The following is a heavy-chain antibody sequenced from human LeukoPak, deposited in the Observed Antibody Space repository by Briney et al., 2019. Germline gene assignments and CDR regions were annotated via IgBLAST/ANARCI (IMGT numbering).Heavy chain of an antibody. CDR2: ISSGSSNI. CDR3: ACTSGYDFSSYYYYYMDV. J-gene: IGHJ6*03. V-gene: IGHV3-21*01. D-gene: IGHD5-12*01. CDR1: GFTFSSYS. Sequence: GGSLTLSCAASGFTFSSYSMNWVRQPPGKGLEWVSSISSGSSNIYYADSVKGRFTISRDNAKNSLYLQMDSLSAEDTAVYYCACTSGYDFSSYYYYYMDVWGKGTTVTVSS.